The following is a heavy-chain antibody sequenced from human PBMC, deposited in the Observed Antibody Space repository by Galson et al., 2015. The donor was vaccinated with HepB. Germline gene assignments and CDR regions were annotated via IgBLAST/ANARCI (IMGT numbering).Heavy chain of an antibody. J-gene: IGHJ3*02. V-gene: IGHV3-30-3*01. D-gene: IGHD2-2*01. Sequence: SLRLSCAASGFTFSSYAMHWVRQAPGKGLEWVAVISYDGSNKYYADSVKGRFTISRDNSKNTLYLQMNSLRAEDTAVYYCARAGYCSSTSCYLEAFDIWGQGTMVTVSS. CDR2: ISYDGSNK. CDR1: GFTFSSYA. CDR3: ARAGYCSSTSCYLEAFDI.